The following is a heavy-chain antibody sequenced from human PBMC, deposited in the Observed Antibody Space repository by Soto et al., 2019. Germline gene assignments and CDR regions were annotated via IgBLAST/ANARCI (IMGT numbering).Heavy chain of an antibody. CDR1: GDFNTNFY. CDR2: IYSAGST. CDR3: ARPLSVRGVFDF. Sequence: QVQLQESGPGLVKPSETLSLTCTVSGDFNTNFYWSWIRQSPGKGLEWMGFIYSAGSTRYNPSLRRLTTMSFDPSKNQFSLRLRSVAAADTAVYYCARPLSVRGVFDFWGQGTPVTVSS. J-gene: IGHJ4*02. V-gene: IGHV4-4*09. D-gene: IGHD3-10*01.